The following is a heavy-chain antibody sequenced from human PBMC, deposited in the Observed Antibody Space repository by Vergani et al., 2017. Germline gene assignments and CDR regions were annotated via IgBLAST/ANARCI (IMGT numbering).Heavy chain of an antibody. V-gene: IGHV3-23*01. CDR1: GFTFSTYA. D-gene: IGHD3-16*01. Sequence: EVQLLESGGDLVQPGGSLRLSCAASGFTFSTYAMHWVRQAPGKGLEWVSTISGSGVTTYYPDSVKGRFTIARDNSMNTLYLQMNSLSAEDTAIYYCAQDLGGATGYWGQGTLVTVSS. J-gene: IGHJ4*02. CDR3: AQDLGGATGY. CDR2: ISGSGVTT.